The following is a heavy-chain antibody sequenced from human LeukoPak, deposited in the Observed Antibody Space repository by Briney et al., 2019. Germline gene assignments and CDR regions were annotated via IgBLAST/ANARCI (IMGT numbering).Heavy chain of an antibody. CDR3: AREDPSGSVSPGFGFDY. CDR1: GFTFSTYG. J-gene: IGHJ4*02. CDR2: IWNDGSNK. Sequence: PGRSLRLSCAASGFTFSTYGIHWVRQAPGKGLEWVAVIWNDGSNKFYADSVKGRFTISRDNSKNTLYLQMNSLRAEDTAVYYCAREDPSGSVSPGFGFDYWGQGTLVTGSS. V-gene: IGHV3-33*01. D-gene: IGHD1-26*01.